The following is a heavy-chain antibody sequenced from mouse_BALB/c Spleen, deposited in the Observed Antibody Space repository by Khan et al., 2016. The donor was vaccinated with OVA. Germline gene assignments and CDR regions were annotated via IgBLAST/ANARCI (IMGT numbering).Heavy chain of an antibody. CDR1: GYTFTAYW. V-gene: IGHV1-7*01. CDR2: IDPSTGYT. Sequence: QVQLQQSGAELAKPGASVKMSCKASGYTFTAYWIHWVKERPGQGLEWIGYIDPSTGYTDYNQKFKDKATLTTDKSSSTVYMQLSSLTSEDSAVYYCERRGQYGMFAYWGQGTLVTVSA. J-gene: IGHJ3*01. D-gene: IGHD2-1*01. CDR3: ERRGQYGMFAY.